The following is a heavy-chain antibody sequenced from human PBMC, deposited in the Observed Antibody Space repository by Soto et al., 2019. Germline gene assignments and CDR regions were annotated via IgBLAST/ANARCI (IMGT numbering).Heavy chain of an antibody. V-gene: IGHV3-30*18. J-gene: IGHJ4*02. CDR1: TFAFTFRDYG. CDR3: AKDSVQKATFDY. Sequence: PGGSLRLSGEASTFAFTFRDYGMHWVRLFPGKGLEWLAVIPHGGDDPYHADSVNGRFTVSRDNARNTLYLHMNSLRSEDTALYYCAKDSVQKATFDYCGQVTLVTV. D-gene: IGHD1-1*01. CDR2: IPHGGDDP.